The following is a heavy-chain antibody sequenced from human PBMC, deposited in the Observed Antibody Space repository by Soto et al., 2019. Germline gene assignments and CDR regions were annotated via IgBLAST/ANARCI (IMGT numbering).Heavy chain of an antibody. J-gene: IGHJ4*02. Sequence: PSETLSLTCAVSGGSISSGGYSWSWIRQPPGKGLEWIGYIYHSGSTYYNPSLKSRVTISVDTSKNQFSLKLSSVTAADTAVYYCARWGHSGYDSGTYFDYWGQGTLVTVSS. CDR1: GGSISSGGYS. CDR2: IYHSGST. V-gene: IGHV4-30-2*05. CDR3: ARWGHSGYDSGTYFDY. D-gene: IGHD5-12*01.